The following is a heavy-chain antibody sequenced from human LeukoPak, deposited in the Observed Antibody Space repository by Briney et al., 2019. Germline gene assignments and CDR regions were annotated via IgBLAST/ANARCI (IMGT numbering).Heavy chain of an antibody. CDR2: MYYSGIT. CDR3: ARQSIAARGYYYYLDV. D-gene: IGHD6-6*01. V-gene: IGHV4-59*08. Sequence: SETLSLTCTVSGGSISSYYWTWIRQTPGKGLEWIGYMYYSGITNYNPSLKSRVTMSVDTSKNQFSLRLSSVTAADTAFYYCARQSIAARGYYYYLDVWGKGTTVTVSS. CDR1: GGSISSYY. J-gene: IGHJ6*03.